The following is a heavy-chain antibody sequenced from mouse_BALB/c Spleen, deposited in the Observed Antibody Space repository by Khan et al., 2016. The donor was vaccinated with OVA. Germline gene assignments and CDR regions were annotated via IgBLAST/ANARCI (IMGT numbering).Heavy chain of an antibody. V-gene: IGHV9-1*02. CDR3: ARSPSYRYSDV. Sequence: QIQLVQSGPELKKPGETVKISCKASGYTFTNYGMNWVKQAPGKGLKWMGWINTYTGEPTYADDFKGRFVFSLETSASTAYLQISNLKNEDMTTFFWARSPSYRYSDVGGAGNTVTVPS. J-gene: IGHJ1*01. CDR1: GYTFTNYG. CDR2: INTYTGEP.